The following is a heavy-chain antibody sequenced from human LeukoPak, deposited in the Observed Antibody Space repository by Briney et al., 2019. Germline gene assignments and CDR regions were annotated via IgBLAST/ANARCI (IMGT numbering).Heavy chain of an antibody. CDR1: GYIFTSYG. J-gene: IGHJ4*02. CDR2: ISAYNGNT. Sequence: ASVKVSCKASGYIFTSYGISWVRQAPGQGLEWMGWISAYNGNTNYAQKLQGRVTMTTDTSTSTAYMELRSLRSDDTAVYYCARAHLYCSGGSCYSRTFDYWGQGTLVTVSS. CDR3: ARAHLYCSGGSCYSRTFDY. V-gene: IGHV1-18*04. D-gene: IGHD2-15*01.